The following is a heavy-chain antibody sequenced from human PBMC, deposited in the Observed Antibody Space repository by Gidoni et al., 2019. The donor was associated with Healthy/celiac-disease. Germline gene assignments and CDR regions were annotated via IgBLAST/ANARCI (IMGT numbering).Heavy chain of an antibody. J-gene: IGHJ4*02. CDR2: ISYDGSNK. D-gene: IGHD3-16*01. V-gene: IGHV3-30-3*01. CDR3: AQRGSYQYFDY. Sequence: QVQLVESGGGVVQPGRSLRLSWAASGFTCSSYAMHWVRQAPGKGLEWVAVISYDGSNKYYADSVKGRFTISRDNSKNTLYLQMNSLRAEDTAVYYCAQRGSYQYFDYWGQGTLVTVSS. CDR1: GFTCSSYA.